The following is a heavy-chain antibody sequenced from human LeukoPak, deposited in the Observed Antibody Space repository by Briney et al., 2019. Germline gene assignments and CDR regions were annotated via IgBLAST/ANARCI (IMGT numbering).Heavy chain of an antibody. CDR1: GFTFSSYS. Sequence: GGSLRLSCAASGFTFSSYSMNWVRQAPGKGLEWVSSISSSSSYIYYADSVKGRFTISRDNAKNSLYLQMNSLRAKDTAVYYCARDLLTDYYDSSGYPPGAFDIWGQGTMVTVSS. CDR2: ISSSSSYI. V-gene: IGHV3-21*01. J-gene: IGHJ3*02. CDR3: ARDLLTDYYDSSGYPPGAFDI. D-gene: IGHD3-22*01.